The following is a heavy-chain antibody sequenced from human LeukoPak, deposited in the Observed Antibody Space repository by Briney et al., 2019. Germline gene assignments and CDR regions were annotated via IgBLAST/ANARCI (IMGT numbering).Heavy chain of an antibody. Sequence: GASVKVSCKASGYTFTSYGISWVRQAPGQGHEWMGWISAYNGNTNYAQKLQGRVTMTTDTSTSTAYMELRSLRSDDTAVYYCARGREYSGSYFLGDYFDYWGQGTLVTVSS. CDR3: ARGREYSGSYFLGDYFDY. V-gene: IGHV1-18*01. D-gene: IGHD1-26*01. CDR2: ISAYNGNT. CDR1: GYTFTSYG. J-gene: IGHJ4*02.